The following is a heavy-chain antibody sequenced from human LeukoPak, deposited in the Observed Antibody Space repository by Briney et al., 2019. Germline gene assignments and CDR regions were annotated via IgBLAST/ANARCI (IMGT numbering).Heavy chain of an antibody. CDR2: IYYSGST. CDR1: GGSISSSSYY. Sequence: SETLSLTCTVSGGSISSSSYYWGWIRHPPGKGLEWVGSIYYSGSTYYNPSLNSRVTISVDTSKNQFSLKLSSVTAADTAVYYCARSPGYTYCDSWGQGTLVTVSS. J-gene: IGHJ4*02. V-gene: IGHV4-39*01. CDR3: ARSPGYTYCDS. D-gene: IGHD5-18*01.